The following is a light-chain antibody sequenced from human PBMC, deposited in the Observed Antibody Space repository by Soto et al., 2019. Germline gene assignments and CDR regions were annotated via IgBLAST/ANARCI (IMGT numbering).Light chain of an antibody. Sequence: SQTISSWLAWYQQKPGKAPKLLIYKASTLKSGVPSRFSGSGSGLEFTLRISSLECGDVVPYDWLLRNIYAPAFVLGTKVDIK. J-gene: IGKJ1*01. V-gene: IGKV1-5*03. CDR2: KAS. CDR3: LLRNIYAPA. CDR1: QTISSW.